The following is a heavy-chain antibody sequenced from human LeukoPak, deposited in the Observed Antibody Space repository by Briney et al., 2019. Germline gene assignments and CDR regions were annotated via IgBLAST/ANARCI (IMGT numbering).Heavy chain of an antibody. D-gene: IGHD1-26*01. V-gene: IGHV4-59*08. CDR2: IYYSGNT. CDR1: GGSISSYY. CDR3: ARVGDGLFDY. Sequence: SETLSLTCTVSGGSISSYYWSWIRQPPGKGLEWIGYIYYSGNTNYNPSLKSRVAISIDTSKNQFSLKLSSVTAADAAVYYCARVGDGLFDYWGQGTLVTVSS. J-gene: IGHJ4*02.